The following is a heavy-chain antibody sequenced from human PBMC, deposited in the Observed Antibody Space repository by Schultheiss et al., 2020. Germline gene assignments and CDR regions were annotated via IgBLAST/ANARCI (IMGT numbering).Heavy chain of an antibody. D-gene: IGHD3-3*01. CDR3: ARGLPYYDFWSGYYTREYFDY. CDR1: GYSISSGYY. J-gene: IGHJ4*02. CDR2: IYYSGST. V-gene: IGHV4-31*11. Sequence: SETLSLTCAVSGYSISSGYYWSWIRQHPGKGLEWIGYIYYSGSTYYNPSLKSRVTISVDTSKNQFSLKLSSVTAADTAVYYCARGLPYYDFWSGYYTREYFDYWGQGTLVTVSS.